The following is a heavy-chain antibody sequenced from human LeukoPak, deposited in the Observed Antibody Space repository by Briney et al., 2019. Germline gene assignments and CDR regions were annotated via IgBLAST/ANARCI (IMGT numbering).Heavy chain of an antibody. J-gene: IGHJ4*02. CDR2: ISAYNGNT. V-gene: IGHV1-18*01. Sequence: GESLKISCKASGYTFTSYGISGVRQARGQGLEWMGWISAYNGNTNYAQKLQGRATMTTDTSTSTAYMELRSLRSDDTAVYYCARDFRWLRDLADYWGQGTLVTVSS. CDR1: GYTFTSYG. CDR3: ARDFRWLRDLADY. D-gene: IGHD5-24*01.